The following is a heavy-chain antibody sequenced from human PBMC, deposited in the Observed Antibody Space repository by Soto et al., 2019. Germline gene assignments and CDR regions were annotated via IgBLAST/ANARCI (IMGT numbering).Heavy chain of an antibody. D-gene: IGHD5-18*01. V-gene: IGHV4-30-4*01. CDR1: GGSISSGDYC. J-gene: IGHJ4*02. CDR2: IYYSGST. Sequence: SETLSLTCTVSGGSISSGDYCWSWVRQPPGKGLECIGYIYYSGSTYYNPSLKSRVTISIDKSKNQFSLKLSSVTAADTAVYYCARVKGYTYGYPFDYWGQGTLVTVLL. CDR3: ARVKGYTYGYPFDY.